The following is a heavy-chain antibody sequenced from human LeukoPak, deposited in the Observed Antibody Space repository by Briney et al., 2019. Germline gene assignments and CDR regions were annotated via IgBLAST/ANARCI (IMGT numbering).Heavy chain of an antibody. CDR3: AKARGLYCSSTSCYDCDV. CDR2: INPNSGGT. CDR1: GYTFTAYY. D-gene: IGHD2-2*01. Sequence: ASVKVSCKASGYTFTAYYIHWVRQAPGQGVEWMGWINPNSGGTNYAQKFQGRVTLTRDTSITTAYMELNRLRSVDTAVYYCAKARGLYCSSTSCYDCDVWGKGTTVTVSS. J-gene: IGHJ6*04. V-gene: IGHV1-2*02.